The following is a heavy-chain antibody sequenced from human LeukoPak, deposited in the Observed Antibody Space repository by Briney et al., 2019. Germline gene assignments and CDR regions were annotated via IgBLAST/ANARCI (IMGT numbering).Heavy chain of an antibody. Sequence: SETLSLTCAVSGGSISSSNWWSWVRQPPGKGLEWIGEIYHSGSTNYNPSLKSRVTISVDTSKNQFSLKLSSVTAADTAVYYCARDGRLSGATDDAFDIWGQGTMVTVSS. V-gene: IGHV4-4*02. D-gene: IGHD1-26*01. CDR2: IYHSGST. CDR1: GGSISSSNW. CDR3: ARDGRLSGATDDAFDI. J-gene: IGHJ3*02.